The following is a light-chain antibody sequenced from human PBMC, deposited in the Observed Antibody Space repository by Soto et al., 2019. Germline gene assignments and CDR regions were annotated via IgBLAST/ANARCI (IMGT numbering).Light chain of an antibody. J-gene: IGLJ1*01. Sequence: QSVLTQPPSASGTPGQRVTISCSGTRSNIGGNSVNWYQQLPGKAPKPLIYSNNQRPSGVPDRFSASKSGTSASLAISGLQAEDEADYYCSSYTGGNPSYVFGTGTKVTVL. CDR3: SSYTGGNPSYV. V-gene: IGLV1-44*01. CDR2: SNN. CDR1: RSNIGGNS.